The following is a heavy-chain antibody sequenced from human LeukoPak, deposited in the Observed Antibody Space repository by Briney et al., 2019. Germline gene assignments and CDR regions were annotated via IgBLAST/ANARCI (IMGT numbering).Heavy chain of an antibody. Sequence: SETLSLTCTVSGGSISSGDYYWSWIRQPPGKGLEWIGYIYYSGSTYYNPSLKSRVNISVDTSKNQFSLKLSSVTAADTAVYYCARGHSGSYYVDYWGQGTLVTVSS. CDR2: IYYSGST. J-gene: IGHJ4*02. D-gene: IGHD1-26*01. V-gene: IGHV4-30-4*08. CDR1: GGSISSGDYY. CDR3: ARGHSGSYYVDY.